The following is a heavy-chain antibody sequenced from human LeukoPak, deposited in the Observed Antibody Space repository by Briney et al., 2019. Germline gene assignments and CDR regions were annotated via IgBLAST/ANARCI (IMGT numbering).Heavy chain of an antibody. V-gene: IGHV3-30*01. D-gene: IGHD6-13*01. CDR1: GIPFNYYA. CDR3: ARAVPAPGTPENAFDI. CDR2: ISRYGTQQ. J-gene: IGHJ3*02. Sequence: GGALKPSCAASGIPFNYYAMDWVRQAPGEGVEWVAVISRYGTQQYYREFVKGRLNISRDKSLSTLYLHMNSLSTEDTALYYCARAVPAPGTPENAFDIWGQGTLVTVSS.